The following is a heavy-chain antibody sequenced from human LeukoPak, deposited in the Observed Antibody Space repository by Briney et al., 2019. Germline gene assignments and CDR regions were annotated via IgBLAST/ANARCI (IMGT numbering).Heavy chain of an antibody. CDR1: GFTVSSNY. CDR2: IYSGGST. CDR3: ARGGSGYDFDY. D-gene: IGHD5-12*01. J-gene: IGHJ4*02. V-gene: IGHV3-66*01. Sequence: GGSLRLSCAASGFTVSSNYMSWVRQAPGKGLEWISVIYSGGSTYYADSVKGRFTISRDNSKNTLYLQMNSLRAEDTAVYYCARGGSGYDFDYWGQGTLVTVSS.